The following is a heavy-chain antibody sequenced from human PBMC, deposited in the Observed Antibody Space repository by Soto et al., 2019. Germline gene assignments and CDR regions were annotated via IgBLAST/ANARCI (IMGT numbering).Heavy chain of an antibody. D-gene: IGHD3-10*01. CDR3: ARAYYGSGSYPRYYYGMDV. V-gene: IGHV4-61*01. CDR1: GGSVSSGSYC. Sequence: SETLSLTCTVSGGSVSSGSYCWTWIRQPPGKGLDWIGCIYYSGSTSYNPSLKSRVTISVDTSKNQFSLKLSSVTAADTAVYYCARAYYGSGSYPRYYYGMDVWGQGTTVTVSS. CDR2: IYYSGST. J-gene: IGHJ6*02.